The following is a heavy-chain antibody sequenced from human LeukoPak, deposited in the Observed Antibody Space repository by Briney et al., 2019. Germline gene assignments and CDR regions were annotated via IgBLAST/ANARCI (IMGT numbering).Heavy chain of an antibody. CDR2: ISSSDNTI. Sequence: PGGSLRLSCAASGFAFSDYSMNWVRQAPGKGLEWVSYISSSDNTIHYADSVKGRFTISRDNSKNTLYLQMNSLRAEDTALYYCAREKGNAFDIWGQGTMVTVSS. CDR3: AREKGNAFDI. J-gene: IGHJ3*02. CDR1: GFAFSDYS. D-gene: IGHD6-13*01. V-gene: IGHV3-48*01.